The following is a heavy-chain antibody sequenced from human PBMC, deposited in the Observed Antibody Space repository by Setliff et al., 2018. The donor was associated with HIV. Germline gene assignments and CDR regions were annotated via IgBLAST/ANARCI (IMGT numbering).Heavy chain of an antibody. CDR3: ARGVPADGYAFDI. D-gene: IGHD6-13*01. Sequence: ASVKVSCKASGYSFTSYGFTWVRQAPGQGLEWMGWISAHNGHTDYAQKFQDRVTMSTDTSTTTAFMELRSLISDDTAVYYCARGVPADGYAFDIWGQGTLGTV. J-gene: IGHJ3*02. CDR2: ISAHNGHT. V-gene: IGHV1-18*01. CDR1: GYSFTSYG.